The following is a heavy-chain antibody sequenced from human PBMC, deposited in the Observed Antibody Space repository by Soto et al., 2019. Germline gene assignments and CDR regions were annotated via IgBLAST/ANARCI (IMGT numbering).Heavy chain of an antibody. CDR1: GFTFSSYA. J-gene: IGHJ4*02. D-gene: IGHD1-20*01. V-gene: IGHV3-23*01. CDR2: ISGSGGST. Sequence: GESLKISCAASGFTFSSYAMSWVRQAPGKGLEWVSAISGSGGSTYYADSVKGRFTISRDNSKNTLYLQMNSLRAEDTAVYYCTVSDRRRSVDWGQGTLVTVSS. CDR3: TVSDRRRSVD.